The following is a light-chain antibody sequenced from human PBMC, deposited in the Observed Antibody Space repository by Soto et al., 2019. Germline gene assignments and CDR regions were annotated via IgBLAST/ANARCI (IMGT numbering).Light chain of an antibody. CDR2: GNT. CDR3: QSYDSGLTGTV. CDR1: SSNIGPGFD. V-gene: IGLV1-40*01. Sequence: QSVLTQPPSVSGAPGQTVAISCTGSSSNIGPGFDVHWYQQLPGTAPKLVLYGNTNRPSGVPDRFSGSRSGSSASLAITGHQAEEEAYYYCQSYDSGLTGTVFGTGTKLTVL. J-gene: IGLJ1*01.